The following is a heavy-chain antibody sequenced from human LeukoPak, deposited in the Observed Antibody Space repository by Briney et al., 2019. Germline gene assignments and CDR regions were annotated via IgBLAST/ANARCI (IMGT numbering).Heavy chain of an antibody. D-gene: IGHD3-9*01. Sequence: GGALRLSCAASGFTFSSYAMSWVRQAPGKGLEWVSAISGSGGSTYYADYVKGRFTISRDNSKNTLYLQMNSLRAEDTAVYYCAKGKDLRYFDWLPPPGWGQGTLVTVSS. CDR3: AKGKDLRYFDWLPPPG. CDR1: GFTFSSYA. V-gene: IGHV3-23*01. J-gene: IGHJ4*02. CDR2: ISGSGGST.